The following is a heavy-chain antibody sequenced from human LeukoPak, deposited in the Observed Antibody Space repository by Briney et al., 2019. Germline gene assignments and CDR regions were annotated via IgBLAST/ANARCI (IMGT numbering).Heavy chain of an antibody. D-gene: IGHD6-13*01. CDR3: ARLKFVSSSYFFDY. CDR2: IYTSGST. CDR1: GGSISSYY. Sequence: PSETLSLTCTVSGGSISSYYWSWIRQPAGKGLEWIGRIYTSGSTNYNPSLKGRVTMSVDTSKNQFSLKLSSVTAADTAVYYCARLKFVSSSYFFDYWGQGTLVTVSS. J-gene: IGHJ4*02. V-gene: IGHV4-4*07.